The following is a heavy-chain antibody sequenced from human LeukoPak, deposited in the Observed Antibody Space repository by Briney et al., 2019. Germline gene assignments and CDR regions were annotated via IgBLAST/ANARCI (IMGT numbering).Heavy chain of an antibody. V-gene: IGHV4-59*01. Sequence: SETLSLTCTVSGGSISSYYWSWIRQPPGKGLEWIGYIYYSGSTNYNPSLKSRVTISVDTSKNQFSLKLSSVTAADTAVYYCARVGPGSGWYFDYWGQGTLVTVSS. CDR2: IYYSGST. CDR3: ARVGPGSGWYFDY. CDR1: GGSISSYY. J-gene: IGHJ4*02. D-gene: IGHD6-19*01.